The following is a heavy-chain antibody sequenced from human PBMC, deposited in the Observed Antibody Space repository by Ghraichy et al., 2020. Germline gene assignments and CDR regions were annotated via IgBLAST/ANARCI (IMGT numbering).Heavy chain of an antibody. V-gene: IGHV3-7*03. CDR2: IKQDGSEK. CDR1: GFTFSDYW. CDR3: ARGDYHDNSGYFHDVFDI. J-gene: IGHJ3*02. D-gene: IGHD3-22*01. Sequence: GGSLRLSCAASGFTFSDYWRSWVRQAPGKGLEWVGNIKQDGSEKFYVDSVKGRFTISRDNAKNSLYLQLNSLRAEDTAVYYCARGDYHDNSGYFHDVFDIWGQGTMVTVSS.